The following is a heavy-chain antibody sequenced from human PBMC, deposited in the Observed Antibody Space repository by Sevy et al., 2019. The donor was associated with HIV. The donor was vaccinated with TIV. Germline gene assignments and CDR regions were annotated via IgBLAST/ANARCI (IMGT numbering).Heavy chain of an antibody. CDR2: INPSGGIT. D-gene: IGHD3-10*01. V-gene: IGHV1-46*01. J-gene: IGHJ4*02. CDR1: DYTFTTHY. CDR3: ARDSLVTSNYGSGTLGSSHFDY. Sequence: ASVKVSCKPSDYTFTTHYLHWVRQAPGQGLEWMGVINPSGGITRYAPKFHDRVTMLSDTSTGTVYMELSSLKSEDTAVYYGARDSLVTSNYGSGTLGSSHFDYWGQGTLVTVSS.